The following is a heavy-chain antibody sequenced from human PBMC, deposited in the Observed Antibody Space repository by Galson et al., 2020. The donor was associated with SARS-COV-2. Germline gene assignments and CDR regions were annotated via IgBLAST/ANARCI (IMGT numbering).Heavy chain of an antibody. CDR3: AKLEVPSGDGWYVDL. CDR1: GFSFSDHY. Sequence: GESLKISCAASGFSFSDHYMSWIRQAPGKGLELVSYIGRTGTTIQYADSVKGRFTISRDNARHSVFLQMNSLRAEDTAVYYCAKLEVPSGDGWYVDLWGRGTLVTVST. D-gene: IGHD1-26*01. J-gene: IGHJ2*01. CDR2: IGRTGTTI. V-gene: IGHV3-11*01.